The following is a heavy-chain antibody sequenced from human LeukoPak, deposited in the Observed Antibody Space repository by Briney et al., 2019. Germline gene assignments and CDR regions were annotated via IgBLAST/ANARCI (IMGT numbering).Heavy chain of an antibody. CDR1: GFTFSSYA. J-gene: IGHJ4*02. D-gene: IGHD6-19*01. V-gene: IGHV3-30-3*01. Sequence: GRSLRLSCAASGFTFSSYAMHWVRQAPGKGLEWLAVISYDGSNKYYADSVKGRFTISRDNSKNTLYLQMNSLRAEDTAVYYCARGGSGHSSGWYASYYWGQGTLVTVSS. CDR3: ARGGSGHSSGWYASYY. CDR2: ISYDGSNK.